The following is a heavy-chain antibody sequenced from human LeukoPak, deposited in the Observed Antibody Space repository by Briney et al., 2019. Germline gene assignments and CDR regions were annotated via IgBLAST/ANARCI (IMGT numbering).Heavy chain of an antibody. CDR2: ISGSGGST. CDR1: GFTFSSYA. V-gene: IGHV3-23*01. Sequence: HTGGSLRLSCAASGFTFSSYAMSWVRQAPGKGLEWVSAISGSGGSTYYADSVKGRFTISRDNSKNTLYPQMNSLRAEDTAVYYCAKGHGMLNFIAVAGQFFDYWGQGTLVTVSS. D-gene: IGHD6-19*01. CDR3: AKGHGMLNFIAVAGQFFDY. J-gene: IGHJ4*02.